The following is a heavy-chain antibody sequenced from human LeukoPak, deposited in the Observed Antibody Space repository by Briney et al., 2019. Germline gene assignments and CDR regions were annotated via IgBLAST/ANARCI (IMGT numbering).Heavy chain of an antibody. Sequence: SETLSLTXTVSGGSISSYYWSWIRQPPGKGLEWIGYIYYSGSTNYNPSLKSRVTISVDTSKNQFSLKLSSVTAADTAVYYCARDRCSGGSCYSDYWGQGTLVTVSP. D-gene: IGHD2-15*01. V-gene: IGHV4-59*01. CDR2: IYYSGST. CDR1: GGSISSYY. J-gene: IGHJ4*02. CDR3: ARDRCSGGSCYSDY.